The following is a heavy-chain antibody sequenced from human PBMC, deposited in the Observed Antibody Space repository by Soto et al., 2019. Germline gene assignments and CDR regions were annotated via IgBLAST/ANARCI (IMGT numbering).Heavy chain of an antibody. J-gene: IGHJ6*02. CDR1: WFTLSSDY. D-gene: IGHD6-19*01. CDR2: ICSGGST. Sequence: GGSLRLSCAASWFTLSSDYMSWVRQAPGKGLELVSDICSGGSTKYADCVKGRFTISGGNSKNSLYLQMSSLTAEDTAVYYCARDFFGRSSAWDDCYYYGMYVWGQGTMVTVAS. CDR3: ARDFFGRSSAWDDCYYYGMYV. V-gene: IGHV3-53*01.